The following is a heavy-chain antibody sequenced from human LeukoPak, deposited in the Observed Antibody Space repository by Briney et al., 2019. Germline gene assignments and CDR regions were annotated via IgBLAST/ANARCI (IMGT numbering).Heavy chain of an antibody. CDR1: GFTVSSNY. Sequence: GGSLRLSCAASGFTVSSNYMSWVRQAPGKGLERVSVIYSGGSTYYADSVKGRFTISRDNSKNTLYLQMNSLRAEDTAVYYCARLSGWSFFLDYWGQGTLVTVSS. D-gene: IGHD6-19*01. CDR2: IYSGGST. CDR3: ARLSGWSFFLDY. J-gene: IGHJ4*02. V-gene: IGHV3-53*01.